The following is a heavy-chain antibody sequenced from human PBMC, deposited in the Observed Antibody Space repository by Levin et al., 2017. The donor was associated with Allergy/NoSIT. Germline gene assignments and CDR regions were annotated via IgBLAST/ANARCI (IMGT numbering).Heavy chain of an antibody. J-gene: IGHJ4*02. V-gene: IGHV4-34*01. CDR2: INHSGST. CDR1: GGSFSGYY. Sequence: SETLSLTCAVYGGSFSGYYWSWIRQPPGKGLEWIGEINHSGSTNYNPSLKSRVTISVDTSKNQFSLKLSSVTAADTAVYYCASPRKRVAGPFDYWGQGTLVTVSS. D-gene: IGHD6-19*01. CDR3: ASPRKRVAGPFDY.